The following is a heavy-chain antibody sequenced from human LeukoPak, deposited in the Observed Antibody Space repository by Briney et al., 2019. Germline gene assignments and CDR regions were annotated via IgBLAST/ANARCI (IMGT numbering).Heavy chain of an antibody. V-gene: IGHV4-59*08. D-gene: IGHD2-21*01. CDR1: GDSISSSS. CDR2: ISNNGKT. Sequence: SETLSLTCTVSGDSISSSSWTWIRQSPGKGLESLGFISNNGKTKYKSSFEGRVSMSLDTSKSQFSLTLSSVTAADTAVYFCARRIYSGTVRHLLYSFMDVWAKGTTVIVS. J-gene: IGHJ6*03. CDR3: ARRIYSGTVRHLLYSFMDV.